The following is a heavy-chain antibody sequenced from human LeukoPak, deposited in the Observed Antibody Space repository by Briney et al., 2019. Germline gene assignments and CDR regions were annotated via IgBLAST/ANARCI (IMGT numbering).Heavy chain of an antibody. Sequence: PGGSLRLSCAASGFTFSSYAMSWVRQAPGKGLEWVSAISGSGGSTYYADSVKGRFTISRDNAKNSLYLQMYSLRAEDTAVYYCATPRVYSGSYLSNPILFDYWGQGTLVTVSS. V-gene: IGHV3-23*01. CDR1: GFTFSSYA. J-gene: IGHJ4*02. CDR2: ISGSGGST. CDR3: ATPRVYSGSYLSNPILFDY. D-gene: IGHD1-26*01.